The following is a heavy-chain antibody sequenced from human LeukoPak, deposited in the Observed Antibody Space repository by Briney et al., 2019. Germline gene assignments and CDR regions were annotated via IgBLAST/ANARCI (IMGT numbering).Heavy chain of an antibody. CDR1: GFTFTNAW. Sequence: GGSLRLSCAASGFTFTNAWMTWVRHAPGKGLEWVGRIKSKADDGTTDYAAPVKGRFSISRDDSKNTLSLQMNSLKTEDTAVYYCTTDEGCLNYWGQGTLVTVSS. CDR3: TTDEGCLNY. V-gene: IGHV3-15*01. CDR2: IKSKADDGTT. J-gene: IGHJ4*02. D-gene: IGHD3-16*01.